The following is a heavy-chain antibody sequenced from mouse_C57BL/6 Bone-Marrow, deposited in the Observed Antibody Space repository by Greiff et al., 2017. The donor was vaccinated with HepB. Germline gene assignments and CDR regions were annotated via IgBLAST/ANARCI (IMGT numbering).Heavy chain of an antibody. CDR1: GFTFSDFY. CDR2: SRNKANDYTT. Sequence: EVKLVESGGGLVQSGRSLRLSCATSGFTFSDFYMEWVRQAPGKGLEWIAASRNKANDYTTEYSASVKGRFIVSRDTSQSILYLQMNALRAEDTAIYYCARDPPLLRSWYFDVWGTGTTVTVSS. V-gene: IGHV7-1*01. J-gene: IGHJ1*03. CDR3: ARDPPLLRSWYFDV. D-gene: IGHD1-1*01.